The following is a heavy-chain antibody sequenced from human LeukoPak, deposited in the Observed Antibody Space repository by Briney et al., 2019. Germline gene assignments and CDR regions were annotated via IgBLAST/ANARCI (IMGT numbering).Heavy chain of an antibody. J-gene: IGHJ3*02. CDR2: ISGSGSST. Sequence: GGSLRLSCAASGFTFSSHEMNWGRQAPGKGLEWVSYISGSGSSTHYADPVKGRFTISRDNAKNSLYLQINSLRAEDTAVYYCARRGVRGVCECFDIWGQGTMVTVSS. V-gene: IGHV3-48*03. CDR1: GFTFSSHE. CDR3: ARRGVRGVCECFDI. D-gene: IGHD3-10*01.